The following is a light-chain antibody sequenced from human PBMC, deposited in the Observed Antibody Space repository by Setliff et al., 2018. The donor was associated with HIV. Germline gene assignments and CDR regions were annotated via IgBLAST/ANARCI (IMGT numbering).Light chain of an antibody. V-gene: IGLV2-14*01. Sequence: QSALPQPASVSGSPGQSITISCTGTSSDIGGYSHVSWYQQHPGKVPKLIIYEVSNRPSGVSNRFSGSKSGNTASLTISGLQAEDEADYYCSSYAITNTLPFGTGTKAPS. CDR3: SSYAITNTLP. CDR2: EVS. J-gene: IGLJ1*01. CDR1: SSDIGGYSH.